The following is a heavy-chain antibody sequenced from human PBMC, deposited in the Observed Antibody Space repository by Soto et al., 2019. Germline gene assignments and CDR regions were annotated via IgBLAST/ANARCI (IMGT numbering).Heavy chain of an antibody. Sequence: PGGSLRLSCAGSGFTLSFYGMQWVRQAPGKGLEWVAVIAHDGSVQYYADSVKGRFTISRDNSKNMIYLQMNSLRSGDTAVYYCAKERTAKAANEYAYWGQGILVTVSS. CDR3: AKERTAKAANEYAY. D-gene: IGHD6-13*01. V-gene: IGHV3-30*18. J-gene: IGHJ4*02. CDR1: GFTLSFYG. CDR2: IAHDGSVQ.